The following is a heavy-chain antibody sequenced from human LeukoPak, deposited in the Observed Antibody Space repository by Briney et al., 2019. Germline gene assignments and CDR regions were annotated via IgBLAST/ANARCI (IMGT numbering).Heavy chain of an antibody. D-gene: IGHD5-18*01. Sequence: SETLSLTCTVSGGSISSYYWSWIRQPPGKGLEWIGYIYTIGSTNYNPSLKSRVTISVDTSKNQFSLKLSSVTAADTAVYYCARKGSYGYFLDYWGQGTLVTVSS. CDR2: IYTIGST. CDR3: ARKGSYGYFLDY. CDR1: GGSISSYY. J-gene: IGHJ4*02. V-gene: IGHV4-4*09.